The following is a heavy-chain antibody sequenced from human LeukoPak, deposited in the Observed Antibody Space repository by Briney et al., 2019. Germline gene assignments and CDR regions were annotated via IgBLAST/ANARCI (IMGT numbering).Heavy chain of an antibody. D-gene: IGHD4-17*01. CDR1: GGSISSSSYY. V-gene: IGHV4-39*07. J-gene: IGHJ6*04. Sequence: PSETLSLTCTVSGGSISSSSYYWGWIRQPPGKGLEWIGSIYYSGSTYYNPSLKSRVTISIDTSKNQFSLKLSSVTAADTAVYYSAMGPFYGDYGGFLYYYGMDVWGEGTTVTVSS. CDR2: IYYSGST. CDR3: AMGPFYGDYGGFLYYYGMDV.